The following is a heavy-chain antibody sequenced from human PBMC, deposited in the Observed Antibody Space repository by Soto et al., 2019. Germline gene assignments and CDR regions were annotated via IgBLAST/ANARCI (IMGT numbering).Heavy chain of an antibody. Sequence: EAQLVQSGGGLVQPGGSMRLSCAASGFTFSNYWMHWVRQAPGKGLVWVSSIKFDGTSTYYADSVKGRFTLSRDNAKNTLYLQMNSLSAEDTAVYYCARAVATIRQGRGCYFDYWGQGTLVTVSS. CDR1: GFTFSNYW. V-gene: IGHV3-74*01. CDR3: ARAVATIRQGRGCYFDY. CDR2: IKFDGTST. J-gene: IGHJ4*02. D-gene: IGHD5-12*01.